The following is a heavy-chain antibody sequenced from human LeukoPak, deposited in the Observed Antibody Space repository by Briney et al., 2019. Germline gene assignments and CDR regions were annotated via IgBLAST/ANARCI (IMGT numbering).Heavy chain of an antibody. CDR3: ARGAIVVVTAIRKNWFDP. J-gene: IGHJ5*02. Sequence: ASVKVSCKASGYTLTGYYMHWVRQAPGQGVECMGWINPNSGGTNYAQKFPGRVTITRDTSISTAYMELSRLRSDDTAVYYCARGAIVVVTAIRKNWFDPWGQGTLVTVSS. CDR1: GYTLTGYY. CDR2: INPNSGGT. D-gene: IGHD2-21*02. V-gene: IGHV1-2*02.